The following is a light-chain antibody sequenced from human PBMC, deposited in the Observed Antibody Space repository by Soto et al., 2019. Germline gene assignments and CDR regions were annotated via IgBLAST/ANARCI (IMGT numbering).Light chain of an antibody. V-gene: IGKV1-5*01. Sequence: DIQMAQPRSKLPGAGRERGTMSSRASQTISSWLAWYQQKPGEAPKLLIYDASALPRGVPSRFSGRGSGTKFTLTFASLKPDDLATYYRQQPEPFSGMFGPGTKVDIK. CDR3: QQPEPFSGM. CDR1: QTISSW. J-gene: IGKJ1*01. CDR2: DAS.